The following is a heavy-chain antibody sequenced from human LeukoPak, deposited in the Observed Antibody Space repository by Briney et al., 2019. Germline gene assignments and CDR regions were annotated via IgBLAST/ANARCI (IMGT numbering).Heavy chain of an antibody. CDR1: GGSISSGGFS. J-gene: IGHJ4*02. CDR3: ARVSTVTTFDY. Sequence: PPETLSLTCAVSGGSISSGGFSWSWIRQPPGKGLEWIGYIYHSGSTYYNPSLKSRVTISVDRSKNQFSLKLSSVTAADTAVYYCARVSTVTTFDYWGQGTLVTVSS. V-gene: IGHV4-30-2*01. CDR2: IYHSGST. D-gene: IGHD4-17*01.